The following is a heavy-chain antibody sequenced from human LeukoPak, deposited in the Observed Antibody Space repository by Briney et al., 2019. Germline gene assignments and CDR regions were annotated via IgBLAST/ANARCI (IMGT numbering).Heavy chain of an antibody. Sequence: ASVKVSCRTSGYTFTAYYLHWVRQAPGQGLEWMGWVNPNSGGTNYAQKFQGWVTLTRDTSISTAYMELNRLKSDDTAVYYCARVSNPLGWPNPYFDYWGQGTLVTVSS. CDR2: VNPNSGGT. D-gene: IGHD2-21*01. CDR3: ARVSNPLGWPNPYFDY. CDR1: GYTFTAYY. V-gene: IGHV1-2*04. J-gene: IGHJ4*02.